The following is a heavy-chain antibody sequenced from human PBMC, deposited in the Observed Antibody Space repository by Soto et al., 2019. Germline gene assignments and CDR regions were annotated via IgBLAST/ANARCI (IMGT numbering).Heavy chain of an antibody. CDR3: VKRGYSYGYLGYHSGMDV. CDR2: ISSNGGST. Sequence: GGSLRLSCSASGFTFSSYAKHCVRQSPGKGLEYVSAISSNGGSTYYADSVKGRFTISRDNSKNTLYLQMSSLRAEDTAVYYCVKRGYSYGYLGYHSGMDVWAQGITVTVSS. CDR1: GFTFSSYA. V-gene: IGHV3-64D*06. D-gene: IGHD5-18*01. J-gene: IGHJ6*02.